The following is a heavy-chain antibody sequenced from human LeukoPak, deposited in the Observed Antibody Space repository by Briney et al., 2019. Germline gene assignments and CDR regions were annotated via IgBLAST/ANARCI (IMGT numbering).Heavy chain of an antibody. J-gene: IGHJ4*02. CDR2: IVVGSGNT. CDR3: ARARDYYDSSGYYY. D-gene: IGHD3-22*01. V-gene: IGHV1-58*01. Sequence: SVKVSCKASGFTFTSSAVQWVRQARGQRLEWIGWIVVGSGNTNYAQKFQERVTITRDMSTSTAYMELSSLRSEDTAVYYCARARDYYDSSGYYYWGQGTLVTVSS. CDR1: GFTFTSSA.